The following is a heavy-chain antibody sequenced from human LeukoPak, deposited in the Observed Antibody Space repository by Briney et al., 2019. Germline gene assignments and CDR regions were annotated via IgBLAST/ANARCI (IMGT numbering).Heavy chain of an antibody. CDR1: GFTFSSYE. D-gene: IGHD6-19*01. CDR3: ARVGGSGWYDWFDP. CDR2: ISSSGSTI. J-gene: IGHJ5*02. Sequence: GGSLRLSCAASGFTFSSYEMNWVRQAPGKGLEWVSYISSSGSTIYYADSVKGRFTISRDNAKNSLYLQMNSLRAEDTAVYYCARVGGSGWYDWFDPWGQGTLVTVSS. V-gene: IGHV3-48*03.